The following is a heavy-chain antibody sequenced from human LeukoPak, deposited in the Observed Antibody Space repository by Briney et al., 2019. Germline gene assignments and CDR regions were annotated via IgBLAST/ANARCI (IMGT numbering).Heavy chain of an antibody. D-gene: IGHD6-19*01. V-gene: IGHV3-23*01. J-gene: IGHJ4*02. CDR1: GFTFSSYG. Sequence: GGSLRLSCAGSGFTFSSYGMSWVRQAPGKGLEWVSGISPSGGITYYTDSVKGRFTISRDNAKNTLYLQMNSLRAEDTAVYYCAGSGWTSYWGQGTLVTVSS. CDR2: ISPSGGIT. CDR3: AGSGWTSY.